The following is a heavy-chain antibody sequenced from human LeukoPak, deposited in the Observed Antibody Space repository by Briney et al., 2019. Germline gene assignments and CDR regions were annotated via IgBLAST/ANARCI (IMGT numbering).Heavy chain of an antibody. V-gene: IGHV3-30-3*01. CDR1: GFTFSSYA. CDR3: AREQAARAIDY. Sequence: PGRSLRLSCAASGFTFSSYAMHWVRQAPGKGLEWVAVISYDGSNKYYADSVKGRFTISRDNSKNTLYLQMNSLRAEDTAVYYCAREQAARAIDYWGQGTLVTVSS. D-gene: IGHD2-15*01. J-gene: IGHJ4*02. CDR2: ISYDGSNK.